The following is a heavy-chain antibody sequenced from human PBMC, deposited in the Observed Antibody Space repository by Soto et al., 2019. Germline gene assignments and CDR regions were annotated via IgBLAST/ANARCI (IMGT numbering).Heavy chain of an antibody. CDR1: GYTFTSYG. Sequence: ASVKVSCKASGYTFTSYGISWVRQAPGQGLEWMGWISAYNGNTNYAQKLQGRVTMTTDTSTSTAYMELRSLRSDDTAVYYCARGDSSGYYLGAFDIWGQGTMVTVSS. CDR3: ARGDSSGYYLGAFDI. D-gene: IGHD3-22*01. J-gene: IGHJ3*02. V-gene: IGHV1-18*01. CDR2: ISAYNGNT.